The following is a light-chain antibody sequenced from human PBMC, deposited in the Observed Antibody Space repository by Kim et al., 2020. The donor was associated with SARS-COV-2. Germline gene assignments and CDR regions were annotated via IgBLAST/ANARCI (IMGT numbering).Light chain of an antibody. CDR3: QVWDSSSDHPV. J-gene: IGLJ2*01. CDR1: NIGSKS. V-gene: IGLV3-21*04. Sequence: SYELTQPPSVSVAPGKTARITCGGNNIGSKSVHWYQQKPGQAPALVIYYDSDRPSGIPERISGSNSGNTATLTISRVEAGDEADYYCQVWDSSSDHPVFG. CDR2: YDS.